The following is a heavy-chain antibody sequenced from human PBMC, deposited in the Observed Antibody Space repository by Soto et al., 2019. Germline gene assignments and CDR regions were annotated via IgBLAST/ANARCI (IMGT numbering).Heavy chain of an antibody. J-gene: IGHJ6*02. CDR1: GFSFSDFG. V-gene: IGHV3-30*18. CDR3: AKEPRSHAVKATRANGMDV. D-gene: IGHD5-12*01. CDR2: ISHDGRNQ. Sequence: QVQLVESGGGVVQPGRTLRLSCAPSGFSFSDFGMHWVRQAPGKGLEWVAAISHDGRNQYYGDSVKGRFSISRDHSNNRLYLQMNNLKVEDSAIYFCAKEPRSHAVKATRANGMDVWGQGTTITVSS.